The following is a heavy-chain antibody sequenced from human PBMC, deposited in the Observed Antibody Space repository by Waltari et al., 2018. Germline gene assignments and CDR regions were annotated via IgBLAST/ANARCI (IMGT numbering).Heavy chain of an antibody. CDR2: INSDGSGT. D-gene: IGHD3-10*01. CDR3: GRREGSVTMVRGIDY. V-gene: IGHV3-74*01. J-gene: IGHJ4*02. CDR1: GFTFSISW. Sequence: EVQLVESGGGLVQPGGSLRLSCAASGFTFSISWMHWVRQAPGKGLVWVSRINSDGSGTSYADSVKGRFTISRDNAKNTLYLQMNSLRAEDTAVYYCGRREGSVTMVRGIDYWGQGTLVTVSS.